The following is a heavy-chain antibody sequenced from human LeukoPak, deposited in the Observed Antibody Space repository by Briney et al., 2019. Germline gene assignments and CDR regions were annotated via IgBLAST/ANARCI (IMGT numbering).Heavy chain of an antibody. CDR2: ISGSGGFT. V-gene: IGHV3-23*01. CDR3: AREDSGNYYFDF. J-gene: IGHJ4*02. D-gene: IGHD1-26*01. Sequence: GGSLRLSCAASGFSFSSYTMSWVRQAPGKGLEWVSAISGSGGFTYYADSVKRRFTISRDNSKNTLFLQMNSLRAEDTAVYYCAREDSGNYYFDFWGQGTLVTVSS. CDR1: GFSFSSYT.